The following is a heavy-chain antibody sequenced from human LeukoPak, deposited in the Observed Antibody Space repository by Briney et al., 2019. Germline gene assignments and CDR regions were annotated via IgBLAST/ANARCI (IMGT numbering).Heavy chain of an antibody. Sequence: SETLSLTCAVYGGSFSGYYWSWIRQPPGKGLEWIGSIYHSGSTYYNPSLKSRVTISVDTSKNQFSLKLSSVIAADTAVYYCARDMSFRGAAYDSSGYYYAPFDYWGQGTLVTVSS. J-gene: IGHJ4*02. CDR1: GGSFSGYY. V-gene: IGHV4-34*01. CDR2: IYHSGST. D-gene: IGHD3-22*01. CDR3: ARDMSFRGAAYDSSGYYYAPFDY.